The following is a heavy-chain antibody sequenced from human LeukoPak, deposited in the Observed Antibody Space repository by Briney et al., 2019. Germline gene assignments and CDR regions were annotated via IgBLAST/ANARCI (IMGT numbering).Heavy chain of an antibody. CDR3: ARGRGYSGYVFDY. D-gene: IGHD5-12*01. CDR2: INHSGST. V-gene: IGHV4-34*01. Sequence: SETLSLTCAVYGGSFSGYYWSWIRQPPGKGLEWIGEINHSGSTNYNPSLKSRVTISVDTSKNQFSLKLSSVTAADTAVYYCARGRGYSGYVFDYWGQGTLATVSS. CDR1: GGSFSGYY. J-gene: IGHJ4*02.